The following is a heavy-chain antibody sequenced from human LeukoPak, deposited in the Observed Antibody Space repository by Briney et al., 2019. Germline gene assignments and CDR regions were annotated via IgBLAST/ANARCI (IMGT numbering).Heavy chain of an antibody. CDR3: AREGFDSSGYYPIDY. CDR2: IWYDGSNK. J-gene: IGHJ4*02. CDR1: GFTVSSYG. Sequence: GGSLRLSCAASGFTVSSYGMHWVRQAPGKGLEWVAVIWYDGSNKYYADSVKGRFTISRDNSKNTLYLQMNSLRAEDTAVYYCAREGFDSSGYYPIDYWGQGTLVTVSS. D-gene: IGHD3-22*01. V-gene: IGHV3-33*08.